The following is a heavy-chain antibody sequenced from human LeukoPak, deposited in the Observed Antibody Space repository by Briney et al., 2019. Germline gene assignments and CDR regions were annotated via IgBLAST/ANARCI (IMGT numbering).Heavy chain of an antibody. CDR3: GRGNGHAFDI. Sequence: GGSLRLSCAASGFTFSSYWMHWVRHAPGKGLVWVSHINTEGSTTTYADSVKGRFTISRDNAKNTLYLQMNSLRAEDTAVYYCGRGNGHAFDIWGQGTMVTVSS. CDR1: GFTFSSYW. J-gene: IGHJ3*02. CDR2: INTEGSTT. V-gene: IGHV3-74*01. D-gene: IGHD2-8*01.